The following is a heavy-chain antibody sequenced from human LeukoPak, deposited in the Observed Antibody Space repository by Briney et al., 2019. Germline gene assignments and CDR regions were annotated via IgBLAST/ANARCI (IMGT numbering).Heavy chain of an antibody. CDR1: GGTFSSYA. CDR3: ARGGSGWYWGLDI. J-gene: IGHJ3*02. V-gene: IGHV1-69*01. D-gene: IGHD6-19*01. CDR2: IIPMFGTA. Sequence: ASVKVSCKASGGTFSSYAISWVRQAPGQGREWMGGIIPMFGTANYAQKFQGRVTITADESTSTAYMELSSLRSEDTAVYYCARGGSGWYWGLDIWGQGTMVTVSS.